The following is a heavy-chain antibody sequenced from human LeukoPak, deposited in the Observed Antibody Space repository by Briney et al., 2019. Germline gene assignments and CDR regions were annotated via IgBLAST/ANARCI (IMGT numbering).Heavy chain of an antibody. D-gene: IGHD5-18*01. Sequence: TGGSLRLSCAASGFTFSSYAMNWVRQAPGKGLEWVSTVSGSGTITYYAGSVKGRFTISRDNSNNTLYLQMSSLRAEDTAVYYCAKAGRTAMVTSRDYFDYWGQGTLVTVSS. V-gene: IGHV3-23*01. CDR1: GFTFSSYA. CDR3: AKAGRTAMVTSRDYFDY. J-gene: IGHJ4*02. CDR2: VSGSGTIT.